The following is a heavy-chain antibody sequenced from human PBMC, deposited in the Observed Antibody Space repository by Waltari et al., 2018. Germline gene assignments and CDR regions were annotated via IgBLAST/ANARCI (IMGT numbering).Heavy chain of an antibody. Sequence: QVQLVESGGGVVQPGRSQRLSCAASGFTFSSYGMHWVRQAPGKGLEWVAVISYDGSNKYYADSVKGRFTISRDNSKNTLYLQMNSLRAEDTAVYYCAKETPLRYFDKSYGMDVWGQGTTVTVSS. CDR1: GFTFSSYG. D-gene: IGHD3-9*01. CDR3: AKETPLRYFDKSYGMDV. J-gene: IGHJ6*02. CDR2: ISYDGSNK. V-gene: IGHV3-30*18.